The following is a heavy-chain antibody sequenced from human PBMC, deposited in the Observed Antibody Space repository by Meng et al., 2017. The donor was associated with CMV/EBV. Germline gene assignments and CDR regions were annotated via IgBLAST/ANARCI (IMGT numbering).Heavy chain of an antibody. V-gene: IGHV3-33*06. Sequence: GESLKISCAASGFTFSSYGMHWVRQAPGKGLEWVAVIGYDGSNKYYADSVKGRFTISRDNSKNTLYLQMNSQRAEDTAVYYCAKVGHIVDAFDIWGQGTMVTVSS. D-gene: IGHD2-21*01. J-gene: IGHJ3*02. CDR3: AKVGHIVDAFDI. CDR1: GFTFSSYG. CDR2: IGYDGSNK.